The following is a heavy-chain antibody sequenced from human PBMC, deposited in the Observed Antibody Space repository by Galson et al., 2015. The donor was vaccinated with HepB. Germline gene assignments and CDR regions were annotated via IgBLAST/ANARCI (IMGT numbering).Heavy chain of an antibody. Sequence: SVKVSCKASGYTFTGYYMHWVRQAPGQGLEWVGRINPNSGGTNYAPKFQDSVTVTRDTSISTAYMELSRLRSDDTAVYYCARQYYYGSGTYYLDSWGQGTLVTVSS. CDR2: INPNSGGT. V-gene: IGHV1-2*06. CDR1: GYTFTGYY. CDR3: ARQYYYGSGTYYLDS. D-gene: IGHD3-10*01. J-gene: IGHJ4*02.